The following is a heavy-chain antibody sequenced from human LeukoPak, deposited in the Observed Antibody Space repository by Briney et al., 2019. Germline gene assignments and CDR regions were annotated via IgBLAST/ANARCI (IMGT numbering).Heavy chain of an antibody. CDR2: IYYSGST. CDR3: ARGVRFGELLKSYDAFDI. D-gene: IGHD3-10*01. CDR1: GGSISSSSYY. J-gene: IGHJ3*02. Sequence: PSETLSLTCTVSGGSISSSSYYWGWIRQPPGKGLEWIGSIYYSGSTYYNPSLKSRVTISVDTSKNQFSLKLSSVTAADTAVYYCARGVRFGELLKSYDAFDIWGQGTMVTVSS. V-gene: IGHV4-39*07.